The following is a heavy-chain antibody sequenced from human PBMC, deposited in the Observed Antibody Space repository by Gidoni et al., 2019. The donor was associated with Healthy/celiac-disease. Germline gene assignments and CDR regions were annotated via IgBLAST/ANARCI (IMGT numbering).Heavy chain of an antibody. V-gene: IGHV1-8*01. CDR3: ARAEGYYDFGSGYRTRDGMDV. J-gene: IGHJ6*02. Sequence: QVQLVQSGAEVTKPGASVKVSCKASGYTFTSYDINWVRQATGQGLEWMGWMNPNSGNTGYAQKFQGRVTMTRNTSISTAYMELSSLRSEDTAVYYCARAEGYYDFGSGYRTRDGMDVWGQGTTVTVSS. CDR1: GYTFTSYD. CDR2: MNPNSGNT. D-gene: IGHD3-3*01.